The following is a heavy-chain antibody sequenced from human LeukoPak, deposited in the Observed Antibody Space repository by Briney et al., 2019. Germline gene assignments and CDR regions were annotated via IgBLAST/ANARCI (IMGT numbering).Heavy chain of an antibody. J-gene: IGHJ1*01. Sequence: PSETLSLTCTVSGGSIGSGSYYWSWIRQPAGKGLEWIGRIYTSGATNYNPSLKSRVTMSVDTSKDQFSLKLNSVNAADTAMYYCARHRSPLESFHHWGQGTLVTVSS. CDR3: ARHRSPLESFHH. CDR1: GGSIGSGSYY. V-gene: IGHV4-61*02. D-gene: IGHD3-3*01. CDR2: IYTSGAT.